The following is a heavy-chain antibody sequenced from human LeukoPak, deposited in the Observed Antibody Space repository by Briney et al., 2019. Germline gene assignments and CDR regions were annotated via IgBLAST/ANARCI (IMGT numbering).Heavy chain of an antibody. CDR1: GGSISSSSYY. Sequence: SETLSLTCTVSGGSISSSSYYWGWIRQPTGKGLEWIGSIYYSGSTYYNPSLKSRVTISVDTSKNQFSLKLSSVTAADTAVYYCARGPDFWSGPGGYYFDYWGQGTLVTVSS. CDR2: IYYSGST. D-gene: IGHD3-3*01. V-gene: IGHV4-39*01. J-gene: IGHJ4*02. CDR3: ARGPDFWSGPGGYYFDY.